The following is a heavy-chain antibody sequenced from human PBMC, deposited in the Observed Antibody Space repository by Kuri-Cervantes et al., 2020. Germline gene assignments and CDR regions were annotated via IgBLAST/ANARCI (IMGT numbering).Heavy chain of an antibody. J-gene: IGHJ4*02. CDR2: IYYSGST. D-gene: IGHD2-2*01. CDR3: ARDRRCSSTSCLYSGSYYYFDY. Sequence: SETLSLTCTVSGGSISSYYWSWIRQPPGKGLEWIGYIYYSGSTNYNPSLKSRVTISVDTSKNQFSPKLSSVTAADTAVYYCARDRRCSSTSCLYSGSYYYFDYWGQGTLVTVSS. V-gene: IGHV4-59*01. CDR1: GGSISSYY.